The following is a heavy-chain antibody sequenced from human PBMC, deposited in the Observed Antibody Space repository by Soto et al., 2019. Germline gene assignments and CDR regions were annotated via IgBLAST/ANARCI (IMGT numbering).Heavy chain of an antibody. V-gene: IGHV4-34*01. CDR3: ARVIAAAGMGEGYYYYYGMDV. Sequence: SETLSLTCAVYGGSFSGYYWSWIRQPPGKGLEWIGEINHSGSTDYNPSLKSRVTISVDTSKNQFSLKLSSVTAADTAVYYCARVIAAAGMGEGYYYYYGMDVWGQGTTVTVSS. D-gene: IGHD6-13*01. CDR2: INHSGST. CDR1: GGSFSGYY. J-gene: IGHJ6*02.